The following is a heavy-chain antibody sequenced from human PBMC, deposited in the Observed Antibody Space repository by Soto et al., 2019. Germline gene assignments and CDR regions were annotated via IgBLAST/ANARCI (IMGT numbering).Heavy chain of an antibody. CDR3: ARVRGGRIAAAYYFDY. J-gene: IGHJ4*02. V-gene: IGHV4-31*03. CDR2: IYYSGST. D-gene: IGHD6-13*01. Sequence: PSETLSLTCTVSGGSISSGGYYWSWIRQHPGKGLEWIGYIYYSGSTYYNPSLKSRVTISVDTSKKQFSLKLSSVTAADTALYYCARVRGGRIAAAYYFDYWGQGTLVTVSS. CDR1: GGSISSGGYY.